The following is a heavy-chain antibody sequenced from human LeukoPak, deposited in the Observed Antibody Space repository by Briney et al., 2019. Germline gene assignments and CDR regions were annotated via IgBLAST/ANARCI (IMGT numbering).Heavy chain of an antibody. V-gene: IGHV3-53*01. Sequence: PGGSLRLSCAASGFTVSSNYMSWVRQAPGKGLEWVSVIYSGGSTYYADSVKGRFTISRDNSKNTLYLQMNSLRAEDTAVYYCARGAESDWNQFDYWGQGTLVTVSS. CDR3: ARGAESDWNQFDY. D-gene: IGHD1-1*01. J-gene: IGHJ4*02. CDR2: IYSGGST. CDR1: GFTVSSNY.